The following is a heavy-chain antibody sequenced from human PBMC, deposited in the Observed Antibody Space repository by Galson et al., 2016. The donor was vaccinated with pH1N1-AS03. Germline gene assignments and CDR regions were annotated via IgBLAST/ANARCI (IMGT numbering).Heavy chain of an antibody. D-gene: IGHD1-26*01. V-gene: IGHV3-21*01. CDR2: ISRSSTHI. CDR3: VRPIYSGSYLFDT. CDR1: GFNFSTYT. J-gene: IGHJ4*02. Sequence: SLRLSCAASGFNFSTYTMSWVRQAPGKGLEWVSSISRSSTHIYYGDSVKGRFTISRDNAENSLYLQMNNLRAEDTAVYFCVRPIYSGSYLFDTWGQGTLVTVSS.